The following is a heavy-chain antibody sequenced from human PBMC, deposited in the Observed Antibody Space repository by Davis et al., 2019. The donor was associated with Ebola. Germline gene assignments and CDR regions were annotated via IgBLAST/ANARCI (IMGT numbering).Heavy chain of an antibody. D-gene: IGHD3-22*01. CDR3: AKDQYSSGYYLNWFDP. V-gene: IGHV3-23*01. J-gene: IGHJ5*02. Sequence: GESLKISCAASGFTFSSYAMSWVRQAPGKGLEWVSAISGSGGSTYYADSVKGRFTISRDNSKNTLYLQMNSLRAEDTAVYYCAKDQYSSGYYLNWFDPWGQGTLVTVSS. CDR1: GFTFSSYA. CDR2: ISGSGGST.